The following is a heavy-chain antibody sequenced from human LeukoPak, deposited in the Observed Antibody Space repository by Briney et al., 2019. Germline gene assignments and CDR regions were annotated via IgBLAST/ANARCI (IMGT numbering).Heavy chain of an antibody. V-gene: IGHV4-34*01. Sequence: PSETLSLTCAVYGGSFSGYYWSWIRQPPGKGLEWIGEINHSGSTNYNPSLKSRVTISVDTSKNQFSLKLSSVTAADTAVYYCARDRDSTVGFDYWGQGTLVTVSS. J-gene: IGHJ4*02. D-gene: IGHD4-17*01. CDR3: ARDRDSTVGFDY. CDR2: INHSGST. CDR1: GGSFSGYY.